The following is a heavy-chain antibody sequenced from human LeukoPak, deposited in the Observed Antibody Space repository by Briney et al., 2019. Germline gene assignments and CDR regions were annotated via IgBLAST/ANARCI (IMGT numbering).Heavy chain of an antibody. J-gene: IGHJ4*02. CDR1: GYTFTSYY. V-gene: IGHV1-2*02. CDR2: INPNSGGT. Sequence: ASVKVSCKASGYTFTSYYMHWVRQAPGQGLEWMGWINPNSGGTNYAQKFQGRVTMTRDTSISTAYMELSRLRSDDTAVYYCARVGEVSSGWPTWEYGDYWGQGTLVTVS. CDR3: ARVGEVSSGWPTWEYGDY. D-gene: IGHD6-19*01.